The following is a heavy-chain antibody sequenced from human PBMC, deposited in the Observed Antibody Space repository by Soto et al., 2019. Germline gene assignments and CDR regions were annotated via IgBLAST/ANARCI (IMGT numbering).Heavy chain of an antibody. CDR2: IYPGDSDT. CDR3: ERKKQLVHDWFDT. D-gene: IGHD6-13*01. Sequence: PGESLKISCKGSGYSFTSYWIGWVRQMPGKGLEWMGIIYPGDSDTRYSPSFQGQVTISADKSISTAYLQWSSLKASDKAMYYCERKKQLVHDWFDTWGQGTLVTVSS. CDR1: GYSFTSYW. V-gene: IGHV5-51*01. J-gene: IGHJ5*02.